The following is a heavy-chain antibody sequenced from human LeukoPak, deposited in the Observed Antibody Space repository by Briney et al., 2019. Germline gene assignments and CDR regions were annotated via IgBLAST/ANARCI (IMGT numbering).Heavy chain of an antibody. CDR3: ARENAVLLWFGDQRYGMDV. CDR2: MNPNSGNT. D-gene: IGHD3-10*01. J-gene: IGHJ6*02. V-gene: IGHV1-8*01. Sequence: ASVKVSCKASGYTFTSYDINWVRQATGQGLEWMGWMNPNSGNTGYAQKFQGRVTMTRNTSISTAYMELRSLRSDDTAVYYRARENAVLLWFGDQRYGMDVWGQGTTVTASS. CDR1: GYTFTSYD.